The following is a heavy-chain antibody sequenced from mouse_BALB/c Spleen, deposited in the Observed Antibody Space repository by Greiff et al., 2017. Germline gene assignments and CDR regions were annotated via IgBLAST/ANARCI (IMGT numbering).Heavy chain of an antibody. J-gene: IGHJ3*01. CDR2: IWSGGST. CDR1: GFSLTSYG. V-gene: IGHV2-4-1*01. Sequence: VMLVESGPGLVQPSQSLSITCTVSGFSLTSYGVHWVRQSPGKGLEWLGVIWSGGSTDYNAAFISRLSISKDNSKSQVFFKMNSLQADDTAIYYCARSRGPAWFAYWGQGTLVTVSA. CDR3: ARSRGPAWFAY.